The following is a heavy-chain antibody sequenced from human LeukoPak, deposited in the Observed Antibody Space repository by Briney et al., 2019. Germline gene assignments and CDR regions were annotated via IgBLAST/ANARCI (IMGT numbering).Heavy chain of an antibody. CDR1: GGSINNYY. CDR2: IYYSGST. CDR3: ARHHSWGYSYGQYNWFDP. J-gene: IGHJ5*02. V-gene: IGHV4-59*08. D-gene: IGHD5-18*01. Sequence: SETLSLTCTVSGGSINNYYWNWIRQPPGKGLEWIGYIYYSGSTNYNPSLKSRVTISVDTSKNQFSLKLNSVTAADTAVYYCARHHSWGYSYGQYNWFDPWGQGTLVTVSS.